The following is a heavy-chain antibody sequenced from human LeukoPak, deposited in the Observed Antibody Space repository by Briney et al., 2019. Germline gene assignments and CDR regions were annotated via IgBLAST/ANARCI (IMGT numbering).Heavy chain of an antibody. Sequence: NPSETLSLTCTVSGGSISSYYWSWIRQPPGKGLEWIGYIYYSGSTSYNPSLKSRVTISVDTSKKQFSLKLSSVTAADTAFYYCARYIVSYPHDAFDIWGQGTMVTVSS. J-gene: IGHJ3*02. CDR1: GGSISSYY. CDR2: IYYSGST. CDR3: ARYIVSYPHDAFDI. V-gene: IGHV4-59*01. D-gene: IGHD1-26*01.